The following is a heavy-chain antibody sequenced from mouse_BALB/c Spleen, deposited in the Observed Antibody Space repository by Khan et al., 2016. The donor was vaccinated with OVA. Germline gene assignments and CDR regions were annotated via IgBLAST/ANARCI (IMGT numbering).Heavy chain of an antibody. V-gene: IGHV5-6-5*01. J-gene: IGHJ3*01. CDR2: ISSGGST. CDR1: GFTFSNYA. Sequence: EVHLVESGGGLVKPGGSLKVSCAASGFTFSNYAMSWVRQTPEKRLEWVASISSGGSTYYPDNVKGRFTFPRDNARNILYLQMSSLRSEDTAMYYCARDYWFVYWGQGTLVTVSA. CDR3: ARDYWFVY.